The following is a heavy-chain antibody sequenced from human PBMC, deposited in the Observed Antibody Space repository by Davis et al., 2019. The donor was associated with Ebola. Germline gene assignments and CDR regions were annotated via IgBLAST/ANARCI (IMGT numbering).Heavy chain of an antibody. CDR2: IKHSGNT. D-gene: IGHD2-2*01. J-gene: IGHJ6*03. Sequence: PSETLSLTCTVSGGSFNSFYWSWIRQPPGQGLEWIGEIKHSGNTNYKASLKSRVSISVDTSKKQFSLRLTSVTAADTAVYYCARGIGYQRPYYMDVWGNGTTVTVSS. V-gene: IGHV4-34*01. CDR3: ARGIGYQRPYYMDV. CDR1: GGSFNSFY.